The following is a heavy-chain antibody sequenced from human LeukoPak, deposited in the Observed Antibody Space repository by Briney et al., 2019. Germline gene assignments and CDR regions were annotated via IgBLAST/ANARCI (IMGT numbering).Heavy chain of an antibody. D-gene: IGHD4-23*01. J-gene: IGHJ6*02. V-gene: IGHV5-51*01. Sequence: GEPLKISCKGSGYSFTSYWIGWVRQMPGKGLEWMGIIYPGDSDTRYSPSFQGQVTISADKSIGTAYLQWSSLKASDTAMYYCARTVFFNSYYYYGMDVWGQGTTVTVSS. CDR1: GYSFTSYW. CDR2: IYPGDSDT. CDR3: ARTVFFNSYYYYGMDV.